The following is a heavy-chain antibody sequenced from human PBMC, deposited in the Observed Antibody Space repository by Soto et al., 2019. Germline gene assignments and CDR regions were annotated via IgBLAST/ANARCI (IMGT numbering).Heavy chain of an antibody. J-gene: IGHJ3*02. CDR1: GGSISSYY. CDR2: IYYSGST. D-gene: IGHD3-22*01. CDR3: ARVSDYYDSSGYYFNDAFDI. V-gene: IGHV4-59*01. Sequence: SETLSLTCTVSGGSISSYYWSWIRQPPGKGLEWIGYIYYSGSTNYNPSLKSRVTISVDTSKNQFSLKLSSVTAADTAVYYCARVSDYYDSSGYYFNDAFDIWGQGTMVTVSS.